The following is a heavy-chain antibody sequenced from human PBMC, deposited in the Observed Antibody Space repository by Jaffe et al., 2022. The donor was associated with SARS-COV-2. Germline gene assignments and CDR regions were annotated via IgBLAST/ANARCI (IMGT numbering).Heavy chain of an antibody. D-gene: IGHD2-2*01. CDR3: TTDLPRSSSWSNDY. Sequence: EVQLVESGGGLVKPGESLRLSCAASGFTFNIAWMNWVRQAPGKGLEWVGRIKSQNNGGTRNYAAPVTGRFTMSRDDSKNMVYLQMNNLKTEDTAVYYCTTDLPRSSSWSNDYWGQGTLVTVSS. V-gene: IGHV3-15*01. CDR1: GFTFNIAW. J-gene: IGHJ4*02. CDR2: IKSQNNGGTR.